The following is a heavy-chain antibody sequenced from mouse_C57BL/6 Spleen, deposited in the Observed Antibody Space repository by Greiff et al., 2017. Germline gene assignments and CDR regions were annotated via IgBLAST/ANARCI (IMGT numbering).Heavy chain of an antibody. V-gene: IGHV5-4*03. CDR3: ARAYDYDLYYFDY. D-gene: IGHD2-4*01. CDR1: GFTFSSYA. Sequence: EVKLMESGGGLVKPGGSLKLSCAASGFTFSSYAMSWVRQTPEKRLEWVATISDGGSYTYYPDNVKGRFTISRDNAKNNLYLQMSHLKSEDTAMYYCARAYDYDLYYFDYWGQGTTLTVSS. J-gene: IGHJ2*01. CDR2: ISDGGSYT.